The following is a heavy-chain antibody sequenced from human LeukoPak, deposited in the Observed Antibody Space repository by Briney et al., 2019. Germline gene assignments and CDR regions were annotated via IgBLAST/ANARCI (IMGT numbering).Heavy chain of an antibody. Sequence: GASVKVSCKASGYIFTSYGISWVRQAPGQGLEWMGWISTYNANTNYAQKLQGRVTMTTDTSTGTVYMELGSLRSDDTAVYYCATGPPPHYYDGAFDIWGQGTMVTVSS. CDR2: ISTYNANT. D-gene: IGHD3-22*01. V-gene: IGHV1-18*01. CDR1: GYIFTSYG. J-gene: IGHJ3*02. CDR3: ATGPPPHYYDGAFDI.